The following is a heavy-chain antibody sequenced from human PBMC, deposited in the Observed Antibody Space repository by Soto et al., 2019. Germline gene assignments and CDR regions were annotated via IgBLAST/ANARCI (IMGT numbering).Heavy chain of an antibody. V-gene: IGHV3-9*01. Sequence: SLRLSCAASGFTFEAYSLHWVRQLPGKGLEWVAGISGDSGSSGYADSVRGRFTVSRDNAKNSLFLQMSSLSPGDTALYYCTKRRSARPGFDAFDLWGQGTMVTVSS. CDR2: ISGDSGSS. J-gene: IGHJ3*01. CDR1: GFTFEAYS. CDR3: TKRRSARPGFDAFDL.